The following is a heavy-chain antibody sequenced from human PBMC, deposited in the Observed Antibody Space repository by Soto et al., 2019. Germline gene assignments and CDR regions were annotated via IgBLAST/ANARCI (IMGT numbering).Heavy chain of an antibody. CDR2: IWYDGNNK. D-gene: IGHD2-21*01. CDR3: ARGLHSLFDY. Sequence: QVQLVESGGGVVQPGGALRLSCAASGFTFSNYGMHWVRQAPGKGLAWVAVIWYDGNNKYYADSVKGRFNISRVNSNNTLDVQMTSLRAEDTAVYSCARGLHSLFDYWGQGTLVTVSS. CDR1: GFTFSNYG. V-gene: IGHV3-33*01. J-gene: IGHJ4*02.